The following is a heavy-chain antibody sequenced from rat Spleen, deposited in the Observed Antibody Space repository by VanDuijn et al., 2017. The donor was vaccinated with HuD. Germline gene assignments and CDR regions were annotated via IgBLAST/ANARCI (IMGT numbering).Heavy chain of an antibody. CDR3: ASTYYGYISFHY. CDR1: AYSITSSYR. CDR2: INSAGST. J-gene: IGHJ2*01. Sequence: EVQLQESGPGLVKPSQSLSLTCSVTAYSITSSYRWNWIRKFPGNKLEWMGYINSAGSTNYNPSLKSRISITRDTSKNQFFLQLNSVTTEDTATYFCASTYYGYISFHYWGQGVMVTVSS. D-gene: IGHD1-9*01. V-gene: IGHV3-3*01.